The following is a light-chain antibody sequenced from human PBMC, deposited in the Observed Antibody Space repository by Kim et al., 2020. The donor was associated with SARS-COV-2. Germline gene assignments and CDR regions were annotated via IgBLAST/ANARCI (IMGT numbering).Light chain of an antibody. CDR1: QSVNRW. Sequence: ASVGDSVTITCRASQSVNRWLAWYQQPAGKAPKRLIYAASSLQSGVPSRFSGSGSGTDFTLTISSLQPEDSATYFCQQANNLPFTFGPGTKVDIK. CDR3: QQANNLPFT. J-gene: IGKJ3*01. V-gene: IGKV1-12*01. CDR2: AAS.